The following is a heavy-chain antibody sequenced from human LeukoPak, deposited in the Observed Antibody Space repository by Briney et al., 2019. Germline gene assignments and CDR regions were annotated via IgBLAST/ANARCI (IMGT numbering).Heavy chain of an antibody. V-gene: IGHV1-2*02. J-gene: IGHJ4*02. CDR2: INPNSGGT. D-gene: IGHD6-13*01. CDR3: ARGRSYGSWSQPLDY. Sequence: GASVKVSCKASGYTFTGYYMHWVRQAPGQGLEWMGWINPNSGGTNYAQKFQGRVTMTRDTSISTAYMELSRLRSDDTAVYYCARGRSYGSWSQPLDYSRQGTLVTVSS. CDR1: GYTFTGYY.